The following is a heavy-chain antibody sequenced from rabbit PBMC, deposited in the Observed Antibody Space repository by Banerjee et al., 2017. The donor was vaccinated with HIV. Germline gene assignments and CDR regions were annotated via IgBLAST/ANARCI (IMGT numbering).Heavy chain of an antibody. CDR3: ARDTGTSFSTYGMDL. CDR1: RFDFSTYS. D-gene: IGHD8-1*01. CDR2: VYAGSSGNT. Sequence: ELVESGGGLVQPGGSLKLSCKASRFDFSTYSMSWVRQAPGKGLEWIACVYAGSSGNTYSATWAKGRFTISKTSSTTVTLQMTSLTAADTATYFCARDTGTSFSTYGMDLWGPGTLVTVS. V-gene: IGHV1S45*01. J-gene: IGHJ6*01.